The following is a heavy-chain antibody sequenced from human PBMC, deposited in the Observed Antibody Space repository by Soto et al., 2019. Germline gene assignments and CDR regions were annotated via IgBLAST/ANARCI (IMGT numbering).Heavy chain of an antibody. CDR1: GFTFSGSA. D-gene: IGHD3-10*01. J-gene: IGHJ4*02. CDR3: AREDGSGSYSPEHFDY. Sequence: EVQLVESGGGLVQPGGSLKLSCAASGFTFSGSAMHWVRQASGKGLEWVGRIRSKANSYATAYAASVKGRFTISRDNAKNSLYLQMNSLRAEDTAVYYCAREDGSGSYSPEHFDYWGQGTLVTVSS. CDR2: IRSKANSYAT. V-gene: IGHV3-73*02.